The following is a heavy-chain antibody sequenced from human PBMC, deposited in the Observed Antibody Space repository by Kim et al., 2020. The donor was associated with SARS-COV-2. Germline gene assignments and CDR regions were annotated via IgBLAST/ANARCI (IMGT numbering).Heavy chain of an antibody. V-gene: IGHV4-31*03. CDR3: ARDHGGGTFLDV. CDR2: IYYSGST. J-gene: IGHJ6*02. D-gene: IGHD1-7*01. Sequence: SETLSLTCTVSGGSISSGGYYWSWIRQHPGKGLEWIGYIYYSGSTYYNPSLKSRVTISVDTSKNQFSLKLSSVTAADTAVYYCARDHGGGTFLDVWGQGTTVTVSS. CDR1: GGSISSGGYY.